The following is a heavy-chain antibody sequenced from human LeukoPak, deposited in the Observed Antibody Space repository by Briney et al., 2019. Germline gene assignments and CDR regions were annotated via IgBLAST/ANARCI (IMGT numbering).Heavy chain of an antibody. CDR2: IYPGDSDT. J-gene: IGHJ5*02. Sequence: GESLKISCKGSGYNFTNYWIGWVRQMPGKGLEWMGIIYPGDSDTRYSPSFQGQVTISADKSISTAYLQWSSLKASDTAMYYCARHKRYCSGGSCYFSWFDPWGQGTLVTVSS. CDR3: ARHKRYCSGGSCYFSWFDP. CDR1: GYNFTNYW. V-gene: IGHV5-51*01. D-gene: IGHD2-15*01.